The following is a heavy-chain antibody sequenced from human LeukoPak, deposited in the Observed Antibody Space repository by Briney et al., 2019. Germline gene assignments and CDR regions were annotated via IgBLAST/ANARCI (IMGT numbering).Heavy chain of an antibody. CDR3: AAGGAY. D-gene: IGHD2-8*02. CDR2: IKQDGSEK. J-gene: IGHJ4*02. CDR1: RFTFSSFW. V-gene: IGHV3-7*03. Sequence: GGSLRLSCAASRFTFSSFWMKWVRQAPGKGLEWVANIKQDGSEKYYVDSVRGRFTISRDNAKNSLYLQMNSLRTEDTAVYYCAAGGAYWGQGTLVTVSS.